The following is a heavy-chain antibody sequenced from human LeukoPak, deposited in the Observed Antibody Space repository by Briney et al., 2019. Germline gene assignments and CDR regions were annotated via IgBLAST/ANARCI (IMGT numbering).Heavy chain of an antibody. Sequence: SETLSLTCTVSGGSISRDYWSWIRQPPGKGLEWIGYIYYSGSTSYNPSLKSRVTISVDTSKNQFSLDLSSVTAADTAVYYCARHGIVDSSRKYYFDYWGQGTLVTVSS. CDR1: GGSISRDY. CDR2: IYYSGST. V-gene: IGHV4-59*08. CDR3: ARHGIVDSSRKYYFDY. J-gene: IGHJ4*02. D-gene: IGHD6-13*01.